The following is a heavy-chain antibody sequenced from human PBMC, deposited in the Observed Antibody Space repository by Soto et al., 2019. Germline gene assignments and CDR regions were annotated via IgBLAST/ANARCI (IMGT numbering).Heavy chain of an antibody. CDR3: ARSGGTSLLRGYFGS. D-gene: IGHD5-12*01. CDR2: ISLNGGYQ. Sequence: QVQLVESGGGVVQPGRSLRLSCAASGFTFRTYGMHWVRQAPGKGLEWVAVISLNGGYQHYADFVKGRFTISRDDSKNILFLQLNSLRPEDTGVYACARSGGTSLLRGYFGSWGQGTLVTVSS. CDR1: GFTFRTYG. J-gene: IGHJ4*02. V-gene: IGHV3-30*03.